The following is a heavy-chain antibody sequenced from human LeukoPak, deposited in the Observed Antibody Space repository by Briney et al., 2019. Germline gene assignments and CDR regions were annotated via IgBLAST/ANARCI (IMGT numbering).Heavy chain of an antibody. CDR2: IIAIRGIA. CDR3: ARGRRKTTKDYDFWSGYNWFDH. CDR1: GGTFSSYT. Sequence: SVKVSCKASGGTFSSYTMSWVRQAPGQGLEWMGRIIAIRGIANYAQKLQGRVTITGDKSTSTAYMEVSRLRAEATAVYYCARGRRKTTKDYDFWSGYNWFDHWGQGTLVTVSS. D-gene: IGHD3-3*01. J-gene: IGHJ5*02. V-gene: IGHV1-69*02.